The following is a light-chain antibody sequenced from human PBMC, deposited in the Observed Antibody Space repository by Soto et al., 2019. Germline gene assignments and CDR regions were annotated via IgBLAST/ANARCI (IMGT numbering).Light chain of an antibody. J-gene: IGLJ1*01. V-gene: IGLV2-8*01. Sequence: QSVLTQPRSASGSPVQSVAIFCTGTSSDVGGYNYVSWYQQHPGNAPKLMIYEVNKRTSGVPDRFSGSKSGNTASLTVSGLQAEDEADYYCSSYAGSSNVFGTGTKLTVL. CDR3: SSYAGSSNV. CDR2: EVN. CDR1: SSDVGGYNY.